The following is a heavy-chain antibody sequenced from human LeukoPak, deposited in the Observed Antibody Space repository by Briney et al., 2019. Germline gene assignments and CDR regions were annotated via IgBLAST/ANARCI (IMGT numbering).Heavy chain of an antibody. Sequence: GGSLRLSCAASGFTVSSNYMSWVRQAPGKGLEWVSVIYSGGSTYYADSVKGRFTISRDNSKNTLYLQMNSLRAEDTAVYYCARSSYSSSSSVWGQGTMVTVSS. V-gene: IGHV3-53*01. J-gene: IGHJ3*01. CDR2: IYSGGST. D-gene: IGHD6-6*01. CDR3: ARSSYSSSSSV. CDR1: GFTVSSNY.